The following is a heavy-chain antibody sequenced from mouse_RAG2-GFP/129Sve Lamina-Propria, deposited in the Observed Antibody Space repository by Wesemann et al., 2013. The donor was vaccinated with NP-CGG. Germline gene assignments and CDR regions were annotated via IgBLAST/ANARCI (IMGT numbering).Heavy chain of an antibody. Sequence: VATISGGGGNTYYPDSVKGRFTISRDNAKNTLYLQMSSLRSEDTALYYCARHPHYYGSSHWYFDVWGTGTTVTVSS. CDR3: ARHPHYYGSSHWYFDV. J-gene: IGHJ1*03. V-gene: IGHV5-9*01. D-gene: IGHD1-1*01. CDR2: ISGGGGNT.